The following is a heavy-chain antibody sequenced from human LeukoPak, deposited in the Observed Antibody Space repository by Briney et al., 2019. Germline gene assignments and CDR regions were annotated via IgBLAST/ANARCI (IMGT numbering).Heavy chain of an antibody. Sequence: GGSLRLSCAASGFTFSSYGMHWVRQAPGKGLEWVAVISYDGSNKYYADSVKGRFTISRDNSKNTLYLQMNSLRSEDTAVYYCARFTDSSGYYSRVPDAFDIWGQGTMVTVSS. V-gene: IGHV3-30*03. CDR1: GFTFSSYG. CDR2: ISYDGSNK. CDR3: ARFTDSSGYYSRVPDAFDI. D-gene: IGHD3-22*01. J-gene: IGHJ3*02.